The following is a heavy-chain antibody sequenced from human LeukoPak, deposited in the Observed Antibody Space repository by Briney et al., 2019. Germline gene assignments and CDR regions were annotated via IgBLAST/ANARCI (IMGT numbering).Heavy chain of an antibody. CDR3: ARDLDPWGTYIRRGFDY. V-gene: IGHV3-30*03. D-gene: IGHD1/OR15-1a*01. Sequence: PVGSLRLSCAASGFTFSSCGMHWVRQAPGKGLEWVAVMSYDGSNKYYAASVKGRFTISRDNSKNTLYLQMNSLRAEDTAVYYCARDLDPWGTYIRRGFDYWGQGTLVTVSS. J-gene: IGHJ4*02. CDR2: MSYDGSNK. CDR1: GFTFSSCG.